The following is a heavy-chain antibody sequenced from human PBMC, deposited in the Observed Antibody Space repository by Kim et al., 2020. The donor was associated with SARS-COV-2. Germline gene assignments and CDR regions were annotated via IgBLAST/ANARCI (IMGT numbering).Heavy chain of an antibody. J-gene: IGHJ6*02. CDR2: IQRDGNQK. V-gene: IGHV3-7*03. Sequence: GGSLRLSCAASTFMFRCNLMTRVRQAPGKGLEWVANIQRDGNQKWYMDSVKGRFTISRDIAKNSLSLQMDSLRVEDTAIYYCAIIDNGVDVWGQGTTVIVSS. CDR1: TFMFRCNL. CDR3: AIIDNGVDV. D-gene: IGHD1-26*01.